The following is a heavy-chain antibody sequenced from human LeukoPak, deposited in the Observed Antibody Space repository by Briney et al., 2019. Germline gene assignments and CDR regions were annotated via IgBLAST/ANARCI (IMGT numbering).Heavy chain of an antibody. Sequence: ASVKVSCKTSSSTFSTYGITWVRQAPGQGLEGMGWINTHKGNTYYAREFQDRVSMTTDASTTTAYMELRSLRSDDTAIYYCATYYSGSGSFTTQFDHWGQGTLVTVSS. CDR3: ATYYSGSGSFTTQFDH. V-gene: IGHV1-18*04. CDR2: INTHKGNT. CDR1: SSTFSTYG. J-gene: IGHJ4*02. D-gene: IGHD3-10*01.